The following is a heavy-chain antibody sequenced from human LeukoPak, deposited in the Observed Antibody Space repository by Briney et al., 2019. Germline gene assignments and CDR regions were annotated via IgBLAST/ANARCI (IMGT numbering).Heavy chain of an antibody. V-gene: IGHV3-7*01. Sequence: GSLRLSCAASGFTFSSYWMSWVRQAPGKGLEWVANIKQDGSEKYYVDSVKGRFTISRDNAKNSLYLQMNSLRAEDTAVYYCARPGYYYYYGMDVWGQGTTVTVSS. CDR3: ARPGYYYYYGMDV. CDR1: GFTFSSYW. J-gene: IGHJ6*02. CDR2: IKQDGSEK.